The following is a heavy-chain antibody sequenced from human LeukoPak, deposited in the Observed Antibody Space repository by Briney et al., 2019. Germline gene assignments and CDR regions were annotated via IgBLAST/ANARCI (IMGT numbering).Heavy chain of an antibody. V-gene: IGHV3-23*01. CDR1: GFTFSSYA. Sequence: PGGSLRLSCAASGFTFSSYAMSWVRQAPGKGLEWVSAISGSGGSTYYADSVKGRFTISRDNSKNTLYLQMNSLRAEDTAVYYCAKVVSGYYDFWSGYYTGMVSTYYYYMDVWGKGTTVTVSS. CDR2: ISGSGGST. D-gene: IGHD3-3*01. J-gene: IGHJ6*03. CDR3: AKVVSGYYDFWSGYYTGMVSTYYYYMDV.